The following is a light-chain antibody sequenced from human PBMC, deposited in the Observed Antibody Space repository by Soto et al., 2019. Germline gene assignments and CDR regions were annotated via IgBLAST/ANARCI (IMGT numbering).Light chain of an antibody. CDR1: QSVSSS. V-gene: IGKV3-11*01. CDR2: DAS. CDR3: QQRSNWPPT. Sequence: EIVLTQSPATLSLSPGERATLSCGASQSVSSSLARYQHKPGQAPRLLIYDASNRATGIPARFSGSGSGTDFTLTITSLEPEDFAVYYCQQRSNWPPTFGQGTKVEIK. J-gene: IGKJ1*01.